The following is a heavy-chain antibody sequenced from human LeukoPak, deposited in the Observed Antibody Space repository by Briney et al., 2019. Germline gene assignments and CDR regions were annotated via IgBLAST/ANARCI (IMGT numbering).Heavy chain of an antibody. CDR1: GGSISSGSYY. CDR2: IYTSGST. J-gene: IGHJ4*02. V-gene: IGHV4-61*02. CDR3: ASGNYYDSSGYHY. D-gene: IGHD3-22*01. Sequence: SETLSLTCTVSGGSISSGSYYWSWIRQPAGKGLEWIGRIYTSGSTNYNPSLKSRVTMSVDTSKNQFSLKLSSVTAADTAVYYCASGNYYDSSGYHYWGQGTLVTVSS.